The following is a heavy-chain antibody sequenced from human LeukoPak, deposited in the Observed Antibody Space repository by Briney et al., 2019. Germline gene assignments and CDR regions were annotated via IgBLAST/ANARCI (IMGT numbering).Heavy chain of an antibody. Sequence: GGSLRLSCAASGFTFSSYEMNWVRQAPGKGLEWVSYISSSGSTIYYADSVKGRSTISRDNSKNSLYLQMNSLRAEDTAVYYCARDCRYGSGFGCYYYGMDVWGQGNTVTVSS. CDR2: ISSSGSTI. D-gene: IGHD3-10*01. V-gene: IGHV3-48*03. CDR1: GFTFSSYE. CDR3: ARDCRYGSGFGCYYYGMDV. J-gene: IGHJ6*02.